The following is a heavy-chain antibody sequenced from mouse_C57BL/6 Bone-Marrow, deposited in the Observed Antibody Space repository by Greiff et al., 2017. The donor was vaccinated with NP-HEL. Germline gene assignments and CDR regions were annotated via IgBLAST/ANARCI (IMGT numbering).Heavy chain of an antibody. J-gene: IGHJ4*01. CDR1: GYTFTDYE. V-gene: IGHV1-15*01. CDR2: IDPETGGT. Sequence: VQLQQSGAELVRPGASVTLSCKASGYTFTDYEMHWVKQTPVHGLEWIGAIDPETGGTAYNQKFKGKAILTADKSSSTAYMELRSLTSEDSAVYYCTRLEVSPLYYYAMDYWGQGTSVTVSS. CDR3: TRLEVSPLYYYAMDY.